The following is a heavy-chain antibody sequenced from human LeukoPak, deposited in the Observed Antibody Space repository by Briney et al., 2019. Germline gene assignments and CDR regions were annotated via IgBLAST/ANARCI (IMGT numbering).Heavy chain of an antibody. V-gene: IGHV4-39*01. CDR3: ARHFDNGDYKKTFDI. CDR2: IHYTGRA. Sequence: SETLSLTCSVFGGSISSTTYYWVWIRQPPGKGLECIASIHYTGRAYYNPSLKSRVTISADTSKDHFSLKLSSVTAADTAVYYCARHFDNGDYKKTFDIWGQGTMVTVSS. J-gene: IGHJ3*02. CDR1: GGSISSTTYY. D-gene: IGHD4-17*01.